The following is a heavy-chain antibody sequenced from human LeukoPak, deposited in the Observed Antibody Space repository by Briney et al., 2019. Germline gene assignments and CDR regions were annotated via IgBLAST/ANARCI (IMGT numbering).Heavy chain of an antibody. D-gene: IGHD3-22*01. V-gene: IGHV3-23*01. CDR2: ISGSRGST. CDR3: ARKAPRLADYYDSTPDFDY. J-gene: IGHJ4*02. CDR1: GFTFSSYA. Sequence: GGSLRLSCADSGFTFSSYAMSWVRQAPGKGLEWISAISGSRGSTYYADSVRGRFTISRDNSKNTLYLQMSSLRAEDTAVYYCARKAPRLADYYDSTPDFDYWGQGTLVTVSS.